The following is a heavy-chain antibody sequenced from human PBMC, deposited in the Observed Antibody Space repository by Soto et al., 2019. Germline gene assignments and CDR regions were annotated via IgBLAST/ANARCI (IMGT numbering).Heavy chain of an antibody. V-gene: IGHV1-69*13. D-gene: IGHD3-3*01. Sequence: ASVKVSCKASGGTFSSYAISWVRQAPGQGLEWMGGIIPVFGTANYAQKFQGRVTITADESTSTAYMELSSLRSEDTAVYYCARETRFLEGSMPDYFDYWGQGTLVTVSS. J-gene: IGHJ4*02. CDR1: GGTFSSYA. CDR3: ARETRFLEGSMPDYFDY. CDR2: IIPVFGTA.